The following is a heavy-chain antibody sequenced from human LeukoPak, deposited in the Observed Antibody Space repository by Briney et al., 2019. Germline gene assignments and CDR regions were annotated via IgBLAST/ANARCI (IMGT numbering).Heavy chain of an antibody. V-gene: IGHV1-69*13. D-gene: IGHD1-7*01. CDR3: ARIPKLRVYYYGMDV. J-gene: IGHJ6*02. CDR1: GGTFSSYA. Sequence: SVKVSCKASGGTFSSYAISWVRQAPGQGLEWMGGIIPILGTANYAQKFQGRVTITADESTSTAYMELSSLRSEDTAVYYCARIPKLRVYYYGMDVWGQGTTVTVSS. CDR2: IIPILGTA.